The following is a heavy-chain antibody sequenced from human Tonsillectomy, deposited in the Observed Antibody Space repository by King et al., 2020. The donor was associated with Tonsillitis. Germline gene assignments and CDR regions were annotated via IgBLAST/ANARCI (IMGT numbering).Heavy chain of an antibody. Sequence: VQLVESGGVAVQPGGSLRLSCAASGFTFDDYTMHWVRQAPGKGLEWVSLISWDGGSTYYADSVKGRFTISRDNSKNSLYLQMNSLRTEDTALYYCAKDIGDFLTGYRSGYFDYWGQGTLVTVSS. J-gene: IGHJ4*02. CDR3: AKDIGDFLTGYRSGYFDY. V-gene: IGHV3-43*01. CDR1: GFTFDDYT. CDR2: ISWDGGST. D-gene: IGHD3-9*01.